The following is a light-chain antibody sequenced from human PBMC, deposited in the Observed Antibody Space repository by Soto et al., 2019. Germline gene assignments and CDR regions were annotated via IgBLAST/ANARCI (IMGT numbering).Light chain of an antibody. CDR3: QQYGSSRWT. V-gene: IGKV3-20*01. Sequence: EIVLTQSPGTLSLSPGESATLSCRASQSVSSIYLAWYQQKPGQAPRLLIYGASSRATGIPDRFSGSGSGTGFTLTISRLEPEDFAVYYCQQYGSSRWTFGQGTKGEI. CDR1: QSVSSIY. J-gene: IGKJ1*01. CDR2: GAS.